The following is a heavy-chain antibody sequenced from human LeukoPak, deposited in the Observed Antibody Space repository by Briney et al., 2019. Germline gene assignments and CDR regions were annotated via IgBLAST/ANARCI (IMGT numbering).Heavy chain of an antibody. J-gene: IGHJ4*02. Sequence: SETLSLTCTVSGGSINNYYWSWIRQPPGKGLEYIGYIYYSGSTNYNPSLKSRVTISVDTSKNQFSLKLSSVTAADTAVYYCARHAYYGSGSYYNTEYYFDYWGQGTLVTVSS. CDR3: ARHAYYGSGSYYNTEYYFDY. CDR2: IYYSGST. D-gene: IGHD3-10*01. CDR1: GGSINNYY. V-gene: IGHV4-59*08.